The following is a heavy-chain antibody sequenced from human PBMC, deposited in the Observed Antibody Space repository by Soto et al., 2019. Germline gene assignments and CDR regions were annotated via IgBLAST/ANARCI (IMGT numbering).Heavy chain of an antibody. CDR2: ISGSGGST. Sequence: GGSLRLSCAASGFTFSSYAMSWVRQAPGKGLEWVSAISGSGGSTYYADSVKGRFTISRDNSKNTLYLQMNSLRAEDTAVYYCVKDARESGDDWYYDILTGYYFDYWGQGTLVTVSS. CDR3: VKDARESGDDWYYDILTGYYFDY. J-gene: IGHJ4*02. V-gene: IGHV3-23*01. CDR1: GFTFSSYA. D-gene: IGHD3-9*01.